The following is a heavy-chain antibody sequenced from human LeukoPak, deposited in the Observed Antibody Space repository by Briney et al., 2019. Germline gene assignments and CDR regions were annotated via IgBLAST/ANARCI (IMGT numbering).Heavy chain of an antibody. CDR2: ISWNSGSI. CDR3: AKDGGDYPAGDFDL. J-gene: IGHJ2*01. Sequence: AGGSLRLSCAASGFTFDGYAMHWVRQAPGKGLEWVSGISWNSGSIGYADSVKGRFTISRDNAKNSLYLQMNSLRAEDTALYYCAKDGGDYPAGDFDLWGRGTLVTVSS. V-gene: IGHV3-9*01. D-gene: IGHD2-21*02. CDR1: GFTFDGYA.